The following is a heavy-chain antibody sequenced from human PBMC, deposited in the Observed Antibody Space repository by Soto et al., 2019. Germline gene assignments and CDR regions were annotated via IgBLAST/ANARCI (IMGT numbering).Heavy chain of an antibody. V-gene: IGHV3-21*01. J-gene: IGHJ5*02. CDR2: ISSSSSYI. D-gene: IGHD1-7*01. Sequence: PGGSLRLSCAASGFTFSSYSMNWVRQAPGKGLEWVSSISSSSSYIYYADSVKGRFTISRDNAKNSLYLQMNSLRAEDTAVYYCATWYNWNSPQFDPWGQGTLVTVSS. CDR3: ATWYNWNSPQFDP. CDR1: GFTFSSYS.